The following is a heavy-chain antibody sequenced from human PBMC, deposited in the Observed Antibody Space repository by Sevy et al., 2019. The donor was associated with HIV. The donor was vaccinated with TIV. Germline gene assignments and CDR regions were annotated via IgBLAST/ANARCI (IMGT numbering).Heavy chain of an antibody. D-gene: IGHD1-26*01. CDR3: ARVLSGYSGSYFDY. J-gene: IGHJ4*02. CDR2: ISSSGSTI. Sequence: GGSLRLSCAASGFIFSSYEMNWVRQAPGKGLEWVSYISSSGSTIYYADSVKGRFTISRDNAKNSLYLQMNSLRAEDTAVYYCARVLSGYSGSYFDYWGQGTLVTVSS. V-gene: IGHV3-48*03. CDR1: GFIFSSYE.